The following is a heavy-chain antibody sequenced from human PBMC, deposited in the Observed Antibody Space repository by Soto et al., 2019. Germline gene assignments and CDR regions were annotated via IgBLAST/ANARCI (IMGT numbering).Heavy chain of an antibody. CDR3: ARQLAAAGTGEYYFDY. V-gene: IGHV4-39*01. Sequence: LETLSLTCTVSGGSISSSSYYWGWIRQPPGKGLEWIGSIYYSGSTYYNPSLKSRVTISVDTSKNQFSLKLSSVTAADTAVYYCARQLAAAGTGEYYFDYWGQGTLVTVSS. CDR1: GGSISSSSYY. CDR2: IYYSGST. J-gene: IGHJ4*02. D-gene: IGHD6-13*01.